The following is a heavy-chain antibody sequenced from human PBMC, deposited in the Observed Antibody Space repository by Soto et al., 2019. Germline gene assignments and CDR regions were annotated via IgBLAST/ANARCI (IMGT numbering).Heavy chain of an antibody. V-gene: IGHV4-31*03. CDR2: IYYSGST. D-gene: IGHD3-22*01. Sequence: PSETLSLTSTVADGSIIGGGYYWSWIQQHPGKGLEWIGYIYYSGSTYYNPSLKSRVTISVDTSKNQFSRKLSSVTAADTAVYSCAGDVRVYYDSSGYSASFDYWGQGTLVTVSS. CDR1: DGSIIGGGYY. J-gene: IGHJ4*02. CDR3: AGDVRVYYDSSGYSASFDY.